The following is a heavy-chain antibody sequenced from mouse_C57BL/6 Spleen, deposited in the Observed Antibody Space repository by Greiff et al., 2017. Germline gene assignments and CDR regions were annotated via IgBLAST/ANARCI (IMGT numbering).Heavy chain of an antibody. Sequence: DVMLVESGGGLVKPGGSLKLSCAASGFTFSSYAMSWVRQTPEKRLEWVATISDGGSYTYYPDNVKGRFTISRDNAKNNLYLQMSHLKSEDTAMYYCARETGWLLPVDYWGQGTTLTVSS. CDR1: GFTFSSYA. V-gene: IGHV5-4*01. D-gene: IGHD2-3*01. J-gene: IGHJ2*01. CDR2: ISDGGSYT. CDR3: ARETGWLLPVDY.